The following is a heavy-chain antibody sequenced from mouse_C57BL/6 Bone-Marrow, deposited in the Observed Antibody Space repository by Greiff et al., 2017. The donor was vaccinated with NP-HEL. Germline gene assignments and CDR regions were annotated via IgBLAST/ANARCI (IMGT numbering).Heavy chain of an antibody. CDR3: AIPQDYYGSSYRYFDV. J-gene: IGHJ1*03. CDR2: IYPRSGNT. CDR1: GYTFTSYG. V-gene: IGHV1-81*01. Sequence: VQLQQSGAELARPGASVKLSCKASGYTFTSYGISWVKQRTGQGLEWIGEIYPRSGNTYYNEKFKGKATLTADKSSSTAYMELRSLTSEDSAVYFCAIPQDYYGSSYRYFDVWGTGTTVTVSS. D-gene: IGHD1-1*01.